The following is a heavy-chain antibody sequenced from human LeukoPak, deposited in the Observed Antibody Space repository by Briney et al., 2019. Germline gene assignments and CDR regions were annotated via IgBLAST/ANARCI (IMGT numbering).Heavy chain of an antibody. V-gene: IGHV2-5*02. J-gene: IGHJ4*02. D-gene: IGHD2-15*01. CDR3: AYRGSLQNYFDY. Sequence: SGPTLVNPTQTLTLTCTFSGFSLSTRKVSVGWIRQPPGKALEWLALIYWDDDRRYSPSLRSRLTITKDTSKNQVVLTMTNMDPVDTGTYYCAYRGSLQNYFDYWGQGTLVTVSS. CDR1: GFSLSTRKVS. CDR2: IYWDDDR.